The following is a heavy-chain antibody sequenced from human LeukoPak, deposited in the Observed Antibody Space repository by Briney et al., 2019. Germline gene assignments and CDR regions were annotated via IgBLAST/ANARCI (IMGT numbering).Heavy chain of an antibody. CDR1: GGTFSSYA. V-gene: IGHV1-69*05. CDR2: IIPIFGTA. D-gene: IGHD2-21*02. CDR3: ARDRGAVVVTADSNAFDI. Sequence: GASVKVSCKASGGTFSSYAISWVRQAPGQGLEWMGRIIPIFGTANYAQKFQGRVTITTDESTSTAYMELSSLRSEDTAVYYCARDRGAVVVTADSNAFDIWGQGTMVTVSS. J-gene: IGHJ3*02.